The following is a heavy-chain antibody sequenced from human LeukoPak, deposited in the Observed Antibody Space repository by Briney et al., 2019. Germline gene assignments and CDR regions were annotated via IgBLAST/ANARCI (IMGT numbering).Heavy chain of an antibody. V-gene: IGHV4-59*01. J-gene: IGHJ6*04. CDR2: IYYSGST. CDR3: ARLYCSGGSCCPYYYYYGMDV. CDR1: GGSISSYY. D-gene: IGHD2-15*01. Sequence: PSETLSLTCTVSGGSISSYYWSWIRQPPGKGLEWIGYIYYSGSTNYNPSLKSRVTISVDTSKNQFSLKLSSVTAADTAVYYCARLYCSGGSCCPYYYYYGMDVWGKGTTVTVSS.